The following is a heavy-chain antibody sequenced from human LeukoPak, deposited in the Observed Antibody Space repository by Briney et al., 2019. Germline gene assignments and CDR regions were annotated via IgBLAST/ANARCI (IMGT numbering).Heavy chain of an antibody. CDR2: MSPNSGNT. CDR3: VGGAPNWGFDY. CDR1: RYTFSNYD. Sequence: ASVTVSCTASRYTFSNYDINWVRQATGQGLEWMGWMSPNSGNTGYAQKFQGRVTMTRNTSISTAYMELTSLRSEDTAAYYCVGGAPNWGFDYWGQGTLVTVSS. J-gene: IGHJ4*02. V-gene: IGHV1-8*01. D-gene: IGHD7-27*01.